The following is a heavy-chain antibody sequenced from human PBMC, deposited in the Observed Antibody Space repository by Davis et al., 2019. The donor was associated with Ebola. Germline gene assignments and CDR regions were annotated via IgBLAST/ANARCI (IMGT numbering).Heavy chain of an antibody. J-gene: IGHJ3*02. CDR1: GASVSSGGYY. CDR2: IYYSGST. D-gene: IGHD4-17*01. CDR3: ARHGVTTEYAFDI. Sequence: SETLSLTCTVSGASVSSGGYYWNWIRQPPGKGLEWIGYIYYSGSTNYNPSLKSRVTISVDTSKNQFSLKLSSVTAADTAVYYCARHGVTTEYAFDIWGQGTMVTVSS. V-gene: IGHV4-61*08.